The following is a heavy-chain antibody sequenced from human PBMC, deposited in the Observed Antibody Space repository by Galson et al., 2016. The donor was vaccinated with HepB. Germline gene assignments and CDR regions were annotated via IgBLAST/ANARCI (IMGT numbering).Heavy chain of an antibody. V-gene: IGHV4-4*02. CDR2: IYHSGNT. Sequence: CAVSGGTISSGNWWSWVRQTPGNGLEWIGEIYHSGNTNYNPSLKSRVTISIDQSKNHFPLKLTSVTAADTAVYYRARGEYQLLYAWFDSWGQGILVTVSS. CDR3: ARGEYQLLYAWFDS. J-gene: IGHJ5*01. D-gene: IGHD2-2*02. CDR1: GGTISSGNW.